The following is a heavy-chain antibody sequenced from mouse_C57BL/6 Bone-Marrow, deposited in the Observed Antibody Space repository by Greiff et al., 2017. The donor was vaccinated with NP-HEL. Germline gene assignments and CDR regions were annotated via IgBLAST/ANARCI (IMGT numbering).Heavy chain of an antibody. Sequence: QVQLKQSGAELARPGASVKLSCKASGYTFTSYGISWVKQRTGQGLEWIGEIYPRSGNPYYNEKFKGKATLTADKSSSTAYMELRSLTSEDSAVYFCARGTGTDFDYWAQGTTRTVSS. CDR3: ARGTGTDFDY. CDR1: GYTFTSYG. D-gene: IGHD4-1*01. J-gene: IGHJ2*01. V-gene: IGHV1-81*01. CDR2: IYPRSGNP.